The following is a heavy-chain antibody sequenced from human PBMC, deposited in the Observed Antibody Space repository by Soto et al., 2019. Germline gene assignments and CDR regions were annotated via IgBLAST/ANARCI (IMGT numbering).Heavy chain of an antibody. V-gene: IGHV1-24*01. CDR3: ATDLVAVAGTGTDPDWFDP. CDR1: GYTLTELS. J-gene: IGHJ5*02. D-gene: IGHD6-19*01. CDR2: FDPEDGET. Sequence: ASVKVSCKVSGYTLTELSMHWVRQAPGKGLEWMGGFDPEDGETIYAQKFQGRVTMTEDTSTDTAYMELSSLRSEDTAVYYCATDLVAVAGTGTDPDWFDPWGQGTLVTVSS.